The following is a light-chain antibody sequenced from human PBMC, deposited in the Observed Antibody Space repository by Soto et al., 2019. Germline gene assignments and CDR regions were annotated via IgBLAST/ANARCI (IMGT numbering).Light chain of an antibody. CDR1: SSNIGSNT. V-gene: IGLV1-44*01. CDR3: AAWDDSLNGRV. Sequence: QSVLTQPPSASGTPGQRVTISCSGSSSNIGSNTVHWYQQLPGTAPKLLIFINNQRPSGVPDRFSGSKSGTSASLAISGLQSEDEADYYWAAWDDSLNGRVFGGGTKLTVL. J-gene: IGLJ3*02. CDR2: INN.